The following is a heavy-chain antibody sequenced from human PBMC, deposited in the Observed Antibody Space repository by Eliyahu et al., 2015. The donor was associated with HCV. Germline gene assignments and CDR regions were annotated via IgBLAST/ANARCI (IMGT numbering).Heavy chain of an antibody. CDR1: GGSISSYY. CDR3: ASASYSSGWLDP. Sequence: QVQLQESGPGLVKPSETLSLTCTVSGGSISSYYWNWIRQPPGKGLEWIGYIYYSGSTNYNPSLKSRVSISIDKSKNQFSLKLGSVTAADTAVYYCASASYSSGWLDPWGQGTLVTVSS. J-gene: IGHJ5*02. D-gene: IGHD6-19*01. CDR2: IYYSGST. V-gene: IGHV4-59*01.